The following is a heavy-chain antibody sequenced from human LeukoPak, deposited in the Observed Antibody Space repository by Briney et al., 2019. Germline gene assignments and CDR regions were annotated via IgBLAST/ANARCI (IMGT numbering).Heavy chain of an antibody. Sequence: GGSLRLSCAASGFTVGSNYMSWVRQAPGKGLEWVSVIYSGGSTYYADSVKGRFTISRHNSKNTLYLQMNSLRAEDTAVYYCARVVDTAMARWGQGTLVTVSS. CDR2: IYSGGST. CDR3: ARVVDTAMAR. J-gene: IGHJ4*02. V-gene: IGHV3-53*04. D-gene: IGHD5-18*01. CDR1: GFTVGSNY.